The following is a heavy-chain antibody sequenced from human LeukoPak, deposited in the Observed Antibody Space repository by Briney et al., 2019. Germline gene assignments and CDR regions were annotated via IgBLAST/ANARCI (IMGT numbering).Heavy chain of an antibody. CDR1: GFIFSSYA. J-gene: IGHJ4*02. V-gene: IGHV3-23*01. Sequence: SGGSLTLSCAASGFIFSSYAMSWVRQAPGKGLEWVSSVSGSGGRTYYADSVKGRFTISRDNSKDTLYLQMNSLRVEDTAIYYCAKDGLIWGQGTLVTVSS. D-gene: IGHD6-19*01. CDR3: AKDGLI. CDR2: VSGSGGRT.